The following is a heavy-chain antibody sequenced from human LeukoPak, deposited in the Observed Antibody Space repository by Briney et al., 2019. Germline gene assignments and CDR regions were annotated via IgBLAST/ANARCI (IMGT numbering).Heavy chain of an antibody. J-gene: IGHJ4*02. CDR2: FDPEDGET. D-gene: IGHD3-22*01. CDR1: GYTLTELS. V-gene: IGHV1-24*01. Sequence: ASVKVSCKVSGYTLTELSMHWVRQAPGKGLEWMGRFDPEDGETIYAQKFQGRVTMTADTSTDTVYMELSSLRSEDTAVYYCARENSMIVVPTFDYWGQGTLVTVSS. CDR3: ARENSMIVVPTFDY.